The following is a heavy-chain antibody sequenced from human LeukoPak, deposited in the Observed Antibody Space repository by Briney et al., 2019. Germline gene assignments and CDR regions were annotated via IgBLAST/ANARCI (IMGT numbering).Heavy chain of an antibody. J-gene: IGHJ5*02. V-gene: IGHV3-74*01. CDR3: IRDFRSADL. CDR2: IYVDGRTT. Sequence: GGSLRLSCVASGFTFSNYWMHWVRQPPGKGLVWVSRIYVDGRTTNYADSVKGRFTISRDNAKNTVYLEMNSLSVEDTTTYYCIRDFRSADLWGQGTLVTVTS. CDR1: GFTFSNYW.